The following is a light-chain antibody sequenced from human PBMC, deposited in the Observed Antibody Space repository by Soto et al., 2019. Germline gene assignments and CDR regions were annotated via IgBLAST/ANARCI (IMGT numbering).Light chain of an antibody. Sequence: DIVMTQSPDSLAVSLGERATINCKSSQSVLYSSNNKNYLAWYQQKPGQPPKLLIYWASTRESGVPDRFSGGGSGTDFTLTISSLQAEDVAVYYCQQYYSTPRTFGQGTK. CDR3: QQYYSTPRT. CDR1: QSVLYSSNNKNY. CDR2: WAS. V-gene: IGKV4-1*01. J-gene: IGKJ2*01.